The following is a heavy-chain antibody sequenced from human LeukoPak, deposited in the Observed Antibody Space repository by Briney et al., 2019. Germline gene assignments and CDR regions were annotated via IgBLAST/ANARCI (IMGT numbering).Heavy chain of an antibody. CDR2: IYDSGST. V-gene: IGHV4-39*07. J-gene: IGHJ3*01. Sequence: SETLSLTCTVSGGSISRSGYYWGWIRQPPGKGLDYIASIYDSGSTYYNPSLKSRVTISVDTSKSQFSLKLSSVTAADTAVYYCTRIGGGRAQIWGQGTMVTVSS. CDR3: TRIGGGRAQI. D-gene: IGHD2-15*01. CDR1: GGSISRSGYY.